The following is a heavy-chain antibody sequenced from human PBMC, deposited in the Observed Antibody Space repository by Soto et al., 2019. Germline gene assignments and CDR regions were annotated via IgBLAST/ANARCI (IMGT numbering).Heavy chain of an antibody. J-gene: IGHJ6*03. V-gene: IGHV4-39*01. CDR2: IYYSGST. CDR3: VVVAATYYYYYYMDV. D-gene: IGHD2-15*01. CDR1: GGSISSSSYY. Sequence: SETLSLTCTVSGGSISSSSYYWGWIRQPPGKGLEWIGSIYYSGSTYYNPSLKSRVTISVDTSKNQFSLKLGSVTAADTAVYYCVVVAATYYYYYYMDVWGKGTTVTVSS.